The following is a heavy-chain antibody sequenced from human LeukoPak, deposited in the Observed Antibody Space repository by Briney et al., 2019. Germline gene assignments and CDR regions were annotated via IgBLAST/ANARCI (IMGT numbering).Heavy chain of an antibody. CDR3: ARELRSSTSYFDY. V-gene: IGHV3-21*01. J-gene: IGHJ4*02. CDR1: GFTFSSYS. CDR2: ISSSSSYI. D-gene: IGHD2-2*01. Sequence: GGSLRLSCAASGFTFSSYSMNWVRQAPGKGLEWVSSISSSSSYIYYADSVKGRFTISRDNAKNSLYLQMNSLRSEDTAVYYCARELRSSTSYFDYWGQGTLVTVSS.